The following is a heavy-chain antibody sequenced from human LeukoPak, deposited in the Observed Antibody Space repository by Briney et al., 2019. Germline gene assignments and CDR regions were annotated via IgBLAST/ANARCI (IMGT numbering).Heavy chain of an antibody. V-gene: IGHV3-7*03. CDR2: IKQDGSEK. CDR1: GFTFSSYW. J-gene: IGHJ6*04. Sequence: GGSLRLSCAASGFTFSSYWMSWVRQAPGKGLEWVANIKQDGSEKYYVDSVKGRFTISRDNAKNSLYLQTNSLRAEDTAVYYCARRMRPDGSGTCGMDVWGKGTTVTVSS. D-gene: IGHD3-10*01. CDR3: ARRMRPDGSGTCGMDV.